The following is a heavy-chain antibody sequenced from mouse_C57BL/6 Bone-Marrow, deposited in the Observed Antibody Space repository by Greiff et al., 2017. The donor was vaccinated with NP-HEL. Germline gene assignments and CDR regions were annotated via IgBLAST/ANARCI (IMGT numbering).Heavy chain of an antibody. J-gene: IGHJ1*03. Sequence: QVQLQQPGAELVKPGASVKLSCKASGYTFTSYWMHWVKQRPGQGLEWIGMIHPNSGSTNYNEKFKSKATLTVDKSSSTAYMQLSSLTSEDSAVYYCARNYYGSSFPTEHFDVWGTGTTVTVSS. CDR2: IHPNSGST. D-gene: IGHD1-1*01. CDR3: ARNYYGSSFPTEHFDV. V-gene: IGHV1-64*01. CDR1: GYTFTSYW.